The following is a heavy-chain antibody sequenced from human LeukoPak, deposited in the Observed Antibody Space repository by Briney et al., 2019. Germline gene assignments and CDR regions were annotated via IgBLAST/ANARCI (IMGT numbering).Heavy chain of an antibody. Sequence: SETLSLTCAVYGGSFSGYYWSWIRQPPGKGLEWIGEINHSGSTNYNPSLESRVTISVDTSKNQFSLKLSSVTAADTAVYYCARGGPRIAESQYYYYYYGMDVWGQGTTVTVSS. CDR2: INHSGST. D-gene: IGHD6-13*01. J-gene: IGHJ6*02. CDR1: GGSFSGYY. V-gene: IGHV4-34*01. CDR3: ARGGPRIAESQYYYYYYGMDV.